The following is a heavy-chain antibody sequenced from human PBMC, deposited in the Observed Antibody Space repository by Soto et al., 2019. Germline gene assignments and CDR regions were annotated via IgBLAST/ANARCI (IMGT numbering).Heavy chain of an antibody. D-gene: IGHD1-7*01. CDR2: VSGSGHNT. CDR3: ALTPWNYKKNRYFDY. Sequence: GGSLRLSCAASGFTFSSYAMSWVRQAPGKGLEWVSTVSGSGHNTYDADSVKGRFTISRDYSKSTLFLQMNNLRVDDTAVYYCALTPWNYKKNRYFDYWGRGTLVTVSS. CDR1: GFTFSSYA. V-gene: IGHV3-23*01. J-gene: IGHJ4*02.